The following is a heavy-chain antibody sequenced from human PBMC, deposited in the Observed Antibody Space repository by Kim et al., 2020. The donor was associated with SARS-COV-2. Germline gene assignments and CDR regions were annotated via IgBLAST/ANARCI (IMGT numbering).Heavy chain of an antibody. CDR3: ARSTAKLLWFGELYNYYYMDV. D-gene: IGHD3-10*01. Sequence: GGSLRLSCAASGFTFSSYWMRWVRQAPGKGLEWVANIKQDGSEKYYVDSVKGRFTISRDNAKNSLYLQMNSLRAEDTAVYYCARSTAKLLWFGELYNYYYMDVWGKGTTVTVSS. CDR1: GFTFSSYW. V-gene: IGHV3-7*01. J-gene: IGHJ6*03. CDR2: IKQDGSEK.